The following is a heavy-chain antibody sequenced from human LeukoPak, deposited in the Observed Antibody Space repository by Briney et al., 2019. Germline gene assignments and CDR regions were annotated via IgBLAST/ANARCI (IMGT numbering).Heavy chain of an antibody. J-gene: IGHJ5*02. CDR3: ARDTYYYDSSGYANWFDP. D-gene: IGHD3-22*01. CDR2: IISSSSYI. V-gene: IGHV3-21*01. CDR1: GFPFSSYS. Sequence: GGSLDLSCPASGFPFSSYSMNWVRQAPGKGLEWVSSIISSSSYIYYPASVKARFPIPRNNAKKQRYLKMTSMRAEDTAVYYCARDTYYYDSSGYANWFDPWGQGTLVSVSS.